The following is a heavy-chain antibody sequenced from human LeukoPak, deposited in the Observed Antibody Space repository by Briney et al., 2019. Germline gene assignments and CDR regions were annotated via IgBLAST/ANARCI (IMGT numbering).Heavy chain of an antibody. D-gene: IGHD2-15*01. J-gene: IGHJ4*02. CDR2: INPNSGGT. CDR1: GYTFTSYG. V-gene: IGHV1-2*02. Sequence: GASVKVSCKASGYTFTSYGISWVRQAPGQGLEWMGWINPNSGGTNYAQKFQGSVTMTRDTSISTAYMELSRLRSDDTAVYYCARDGIYCSGSSCYPVEIDYWGQGTLVTVSS. CDR3: ARDGIYCSGSSCYPVEIDY.